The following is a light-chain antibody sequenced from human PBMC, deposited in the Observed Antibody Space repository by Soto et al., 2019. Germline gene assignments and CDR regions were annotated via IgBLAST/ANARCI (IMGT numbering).Light chain of an antibody. CDR2: LNSDGSH. V-gene: IGLV4-69*01. CDR1: SGHSSYA. CDR3: QTWGTGIHV. J-gene: IGLJ1*01. Sequence: HLVLTQSPSASASLGASVKLTCTLSSGHSSYAIAWHQQQPEKGPRYLMKLNSDGSHSKGDGIPDRFSGSSSGAERYLTISSLQSEDEADYYCQTWGTGIHVFGPGTKVTVL.